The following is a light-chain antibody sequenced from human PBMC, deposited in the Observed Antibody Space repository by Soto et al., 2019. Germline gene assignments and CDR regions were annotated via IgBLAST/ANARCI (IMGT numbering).Light chain of an antibody. CDR3: QQYGSSPPYT. CDR1: QSVSNYY. Sequence: EVVLTQSPGTLSLSPGERATLSCRASQSVSNYYVAWYQQKPGQSPKLLIFGSSDRATGIPDRFSGSGSGTDFTLTISSLEPEDFAVYYCQQYGSSPPYTFGQGTKLEIK. J-gene: IGKJ2*01. V-gene: IGKV3-20*01. CDR2: GSS.